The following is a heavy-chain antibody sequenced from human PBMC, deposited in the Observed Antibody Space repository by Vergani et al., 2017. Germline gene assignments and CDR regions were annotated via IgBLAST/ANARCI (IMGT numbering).Heavy chain of an antibody. CDR3: ARVRLGYYDSSGYYYEEGAFDI. Sequence: QVQLQESGPGLVKPSQTLSLTCTVSGGSFSSGDYYWSWIRQPPGKGLEWIGYIYYSGSTYYNPSLKSRVTISVDTSKNQFSLKLSSVTAADTAVYYCARVRLGYYDSSGYYYEEGAFDIWGQGTMVTVSS. D-gene: IGHD3-22*01. V-gene: IGHV4-30-4*01. CDR2: IYYSGST. J-gene: IGHJ3*02. CDR1: GGSFSSGDYY.